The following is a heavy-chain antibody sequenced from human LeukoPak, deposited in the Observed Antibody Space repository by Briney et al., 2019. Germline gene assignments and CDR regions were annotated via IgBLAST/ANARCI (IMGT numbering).Heavy chain of an antibody. CDR1: GDVVSSDSSS. J-gene: IGHJ5*02. CDR2: TYYTSKWTG. CDR3: ARRARWNSYFDP. Sequence: SQTLSLTFAISGDVVSSDSSSWHWLTQSPSRGLEWLGSTYYTSKWTGDSALSVRSRIAIAPDTSKNQFTLQLNSVTVEDTAVYYCARRARWNSYFDPWGQGILVVVSS. V-gene: IGHV6-1*01. D-gene: IGHD1-7*01.